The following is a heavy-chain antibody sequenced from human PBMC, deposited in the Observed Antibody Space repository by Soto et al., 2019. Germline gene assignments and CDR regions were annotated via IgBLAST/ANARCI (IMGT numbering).Heavy chain of an antibody. CDR2: IYYSGST. CDR3: ARDRIYGSGSYSYYYGMDV. CDR1: GGSISSYY. D-gene: IGHD3-10*01. J-gene: IGHJ6*02. V-gene: IGHV4-59*01. Sequence: SETLSLTCTVSGGSISSYYWSWIRQPPGKGLEWIGYIYYSGSTNYNPSLKSRVTISVDTSKNQFSLKLSSVTAADTAVYYCARDRIYGSGSYSYYYGMDVWGQGTTVTVSS.